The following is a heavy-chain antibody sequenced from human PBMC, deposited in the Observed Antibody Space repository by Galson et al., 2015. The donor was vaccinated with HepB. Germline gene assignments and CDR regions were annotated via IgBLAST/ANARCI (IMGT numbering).Heavy chain of an antibody. CDR2: IHYDGSNK. V-gene: IGHV3-30*02. CDR3: ASGVDIVVVPAASRYYYYMDV. J-gene: IGHJ6*03. Sequence: SLRLSCAASGFTFGSYGMHWVRQAPGKGLEWVSFIHYDGSNKYYADSVKGRFTISRDNSKNTLYVQMNSLRAEDTAVYYCASGVDIVVVPAASRYYYYMDVWGKGTTVTVSS. D-gene: IGHD2-2*01. CDR1: GFTFGSYG.